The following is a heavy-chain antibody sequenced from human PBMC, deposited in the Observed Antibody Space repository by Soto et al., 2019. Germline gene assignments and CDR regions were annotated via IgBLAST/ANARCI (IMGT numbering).Heavy chain of an antibody. D-gene: IGHD2-8*01. J-gene: IGHJ4*02. V-gene: IGHV3-30*04. CDR2: ISRDGTNK. Sequence: PGGSLRLSCAASGFTFSRYAIHWVRQAPGKGLEWVAVISRDGTNKYYVDSVKGRFTISRDNSRNTLYLQMNSLRHEDAAVYYCARSRNGAVADSFDFWGQGTLVTVSS. CDR3: ARSRNGAVADSFDF. CDR1: GFTFSRYA.